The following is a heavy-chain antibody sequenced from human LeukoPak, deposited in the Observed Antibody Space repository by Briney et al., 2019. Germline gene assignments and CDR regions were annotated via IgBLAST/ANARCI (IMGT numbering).Heavy chain of an antibody. J-gene: IGHJ3*02. Sequence: PGGSLRLSCAASGFTFSSYAMHWVRQAPGKGLEWVAVISYDGSNKYYADSVKGRFTISRDNSKNTLYLQMNSLKTEDTAVYYCTTDVGPYTAMALNDAFDIWGQGTMVTVSS. D-gene: IGHD5-18*01. V-gene: IGHV3-30-3*01. CDR1: GFTFSSYA. CDR2: ISYDGSNK. CDR3: TTDVGPYTAMALNDAFDI.